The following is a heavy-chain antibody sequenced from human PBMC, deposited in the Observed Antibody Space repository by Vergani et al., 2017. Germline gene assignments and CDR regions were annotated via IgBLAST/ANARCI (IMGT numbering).Heavy chain of an antibody. J-gene: IGHJ2*01. CDR2: ISGDGGST. Sequence: EVQLVESGGGLVKPGGSLRLSCAASGFTFDDYAMHWVRQAPGKGLEWVSLISGDGGSTYYADSVKGRFTISRDNSKNSLYLQMNSLRAEDTAVYYCAKGGNCTNGVCPIYWYFDLWGRGTLVTVSS. V-gene: IGHV3-43*02. D-gene: IGHD2-8*01. CDR3: AKGGNCTNGVCPIYWYFDL. CDR1: GFTFDDYA.